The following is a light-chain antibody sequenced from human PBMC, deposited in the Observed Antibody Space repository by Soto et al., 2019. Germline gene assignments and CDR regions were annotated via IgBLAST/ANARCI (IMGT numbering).Light chain of an antibody. CDR2: GAS. Sequence: EIVLTQSPGTLSLSPGDRATLSCRASQSVSSSYLAWYQQKPGQAPRLLIYGASSRATGIPDRFSGSGSGTDFTLTISRLEPEDFAVYYCQQYGSSPPWTFGQGPKVEIK. J-gene: IGKJ1*01. CDR1: QSVSSSY. CDR3: QQYGSSPPWT. V-gene: IGKV3-20*01.